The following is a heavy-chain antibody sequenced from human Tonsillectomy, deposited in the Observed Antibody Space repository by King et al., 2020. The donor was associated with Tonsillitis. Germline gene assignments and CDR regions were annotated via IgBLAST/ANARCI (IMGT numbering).Heavy chain of an antibody. J-gene: IGHJ2*01. D-gene: IGHD3-16*01. Sequence: VQLVESGGGVVQPGRSLRLSCAASGFTFSNYGMHWLRQAPGKGLEWVALIAYDASYENYADSVKGRFAISRDNSKNTLHLEMHSLRVEDTAVYYCAKDGICLSDWYFDLWGRGTLVTVSS. CDR2: IAYDASYE. CDR1: GFTFSNYG. V-gene: IGHV3-30*18. CDR3: AKDGICLSDWYFDL.